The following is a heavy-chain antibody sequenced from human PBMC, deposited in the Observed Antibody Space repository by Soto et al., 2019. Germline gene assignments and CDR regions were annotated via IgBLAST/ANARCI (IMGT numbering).Heavy chain of an antibody. Sequence: EVQLVESGGGLVQPGGSLRLSCAASGFTVSSNYMSWVRQAPGKGLEWVSVIYSGGSAYYADSVKGRFTISRDNSKNTLYRQMKSLRAEDTAVYYCARHGYSYGGGYFDYWGQGTLVTVSS. V-gene: IGHV3-66*04. D-gene: IGHD5-18*01. CDR3: ARHGYSYGGGYFDY. J-gene: IGHJ4*02. CDR2: IYSGGSA. CDR1: GFTVSSNY.